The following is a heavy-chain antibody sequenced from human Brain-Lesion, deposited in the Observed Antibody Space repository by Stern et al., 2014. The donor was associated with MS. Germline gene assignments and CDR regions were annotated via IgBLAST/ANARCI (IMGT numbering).Heavy chain of an antibody. J-gene: IGHJ6*02. CDR3: ARDQRGITIFGVVTDYYYLGMDV. CDR1: GYIFTGYY. D-gene: IGHD3-3*01. Sequence: VQLLESGAEVKKPGASVKVSCKTSGYIFTGYYIHWVRQVPGQGLEWMAWINPNTGGTKYAQKFQGRVTMSRDTSISTAYVELSSLTSDDTAVYYCARDQRGITIFGVVTDYYYLGMDVWGQGTTVTVSS. V-gene: IGHV1-2*02. CDR2: INPNTGGT.